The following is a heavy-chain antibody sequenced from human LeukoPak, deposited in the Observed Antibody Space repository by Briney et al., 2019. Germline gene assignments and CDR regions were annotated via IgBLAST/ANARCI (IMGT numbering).Heavy chain of an antibody. CDR1: GFTFSNYW. V-gene: IGHV3-7*01. J-gene: IGHJ4*02. D-gene: IGHD2-2*01. CDR3: ARDHGGSTSLYYFDY. CDR2: IKDDGSAK. Sequence: PGRSLKLSCAASGFTFSNYWMSWVRQAPGKGLEWVANIKDDGSAKYYVDSVKGRFTISRDNAKNSLFLQMNSLRAEDTAVYYCARDHGGSTSLYYFDYWGQGTLVTVSS.